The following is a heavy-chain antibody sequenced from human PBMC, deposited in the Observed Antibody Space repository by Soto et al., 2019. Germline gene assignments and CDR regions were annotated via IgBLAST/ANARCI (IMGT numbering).Heavy chain of an antibody. CDR1: GFTFSSYW. J-gene: IGHJ3*02. D-gene: IGHD3-9*01. Sequence: EVQLVESGGGLVQPGGSLRLSCAASGFTFSSYWMSWVRQAPGKGLEWVANIKQDGSEKYYVDSVKGRFTISRDNAKNSLYLQMNSLRDEDTAVYYCARDKDGIRYFDWSPFDIWGQGTMVTVSS. CDR3: ARDKDGIRYFDWSPFDI. V-gene: IGHV3-7*01. CDR2: IKQDGSEK.